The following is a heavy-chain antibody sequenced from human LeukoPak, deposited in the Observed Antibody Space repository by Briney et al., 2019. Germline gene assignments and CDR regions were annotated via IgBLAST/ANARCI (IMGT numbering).Heavy chain of an antibody. V-gene: IGHV4-4*07. CDR2: IYTTGTT. Sequence: SETLSLTCTVSGGSISSYYWSWVRQPAGKGLEWIGRIYTTGTTNYNPSLKSRVTMSIDTSKTQFSLKLNSVAAADTAVYYCARAIYGASRNMGVWGKGTTVTVSS. CDR1: GGSISSYY. J-gene: IGHJ6*03. CDR3: ARAIYGASRNMGV. D-gene: IGHD4-17*01.